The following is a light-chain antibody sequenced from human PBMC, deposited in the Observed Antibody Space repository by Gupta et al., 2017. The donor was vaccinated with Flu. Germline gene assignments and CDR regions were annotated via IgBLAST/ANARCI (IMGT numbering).Light chain of an antibody. CDR2: KDT. J-gene: IGLJ1*01. CDR3: QTADTDTTYI. Sequence: PGQTATLTCSGELLMKKTAFWYQHRPGQAPVLVMYKDTERPSGVPGRFSGSSSGSIVRLTISGVQADDEADYFCQTADTDTTYIFG. CDR1: LLMKKT. V-gene: IGLV3-25*03.